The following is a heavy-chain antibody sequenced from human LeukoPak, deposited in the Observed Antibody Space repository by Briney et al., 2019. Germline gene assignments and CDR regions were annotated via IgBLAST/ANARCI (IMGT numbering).Heavy chain of an antibody. CDR3: VRDLILVWTPGDDFDF. D-gene: IGHD3-16*01. J-gene: IGHJ4*02. CDR2: INEDATTI. V-gene: IGHV3-74*01. CDR1: GFAFSAYW. Sequence: GGSLRLSCAASGFAFSAYWMHWVRQAPGKGLEWVSRINEDATTITYADSIKGRFIISRDNSKKSLYLQMNNLRAEDTAVYYCVRDLILVWTPGDDFDFWGQGTLVIVSS.